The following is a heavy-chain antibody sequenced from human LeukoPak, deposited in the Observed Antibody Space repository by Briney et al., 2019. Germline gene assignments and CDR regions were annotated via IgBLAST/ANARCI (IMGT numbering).Heavy chain of an antibody. J-gene: IGHJ4*02. D-gene: IGHD2-15*01. Sequence: ASVKVSCKASGGTFSSYAISWVRQAPGQGLEWMGGIIPIFGTANYAQKFQGRVTITTDESTSTAYMELSSLRSEDTAVYYRARDRSPNCSGGSCYSDLDYWGQGTLVTVSS. V-gene: IGHV1-69*05. CDR2: IIPIFGTA. CDR1: GGTFSSYA. CDR3: ARDRSPNCSGGSCYSDLDY.